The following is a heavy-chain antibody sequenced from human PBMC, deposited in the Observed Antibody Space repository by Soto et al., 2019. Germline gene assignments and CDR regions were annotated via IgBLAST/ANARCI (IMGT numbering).Heavy chain of an antibody. CDR1: GYTFTSYG. Sequence: QVQLVQSGGEVKKPGASVKVSCKASGYTFTSYGISWVRQAPGQGLEWMGWISAYNGNTNYAQKVQGRVTMTTDTSTSTAYMELRSLRSDDRVVYYYARASGDYGHSEYCQHCGQGTLVTVSS. CDR2: ISAYNGNT. J-gene: IGHJ1*01. V-gene: IGHV1-18*01. CDR3: ARASGDYGHSEYCQH. D-gene: IGHD4-17*01.